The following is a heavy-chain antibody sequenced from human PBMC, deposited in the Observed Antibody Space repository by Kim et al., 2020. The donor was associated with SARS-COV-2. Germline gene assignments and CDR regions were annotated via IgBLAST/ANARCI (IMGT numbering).Heavy chain of an antibody. Sequence: YVDSVKGRFTISRDNAKNPLYLQMNSLRAEDTAVYYCATSMANLVAGVTYWGQGTLVTVSS. J-gene: IGHJ4*02. CDR3: ATSMANLVAGVTY. V-gene: IGHV3-7*01. D-gene: IGHD6-19*01.